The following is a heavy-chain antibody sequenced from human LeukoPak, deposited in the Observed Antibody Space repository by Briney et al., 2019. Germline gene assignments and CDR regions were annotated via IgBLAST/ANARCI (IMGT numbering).Heavy chain of an antibody. Sequence: SVKVSCKASGGTFSSYAISWVRQAPGQGLEWMGRIIPILGIANYAQKFQGRVTITADKSTSTAYMELSSLRSEDTAVYYCARVGGDGYNQYYFDYWGQGTLVTVSS. D-gene: IGHD5-24*01. CDR3: ARVGGDGYNQYYFDY. J-gene: IGHJ4*02. CDR2: IIPILGIA. V-gene: IGHV1-69*04. CDR1: GGTFSSYA.